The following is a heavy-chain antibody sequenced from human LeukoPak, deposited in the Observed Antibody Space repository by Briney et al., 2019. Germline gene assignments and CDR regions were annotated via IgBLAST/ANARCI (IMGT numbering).Heavy chain of an antibody. CDR1: GFTFSSYS. J-gene: IGHJ4*02. Sequence: GGSLRLSCAASGFTFSSYSMNWVRQAPGKGLEWVSSISSSSSYIYYADPVKGRFTISRDNAKNSLYLQMNSLRAEDTAVYYCAKPGYGDFYYFDYWGQGTLVTVSS. D-gene: IGHD4-17*01. V-gene: IGHV3-21*04. CDR3: AKPGYGDFYYFDY. CDR2: ISSSSSYI.